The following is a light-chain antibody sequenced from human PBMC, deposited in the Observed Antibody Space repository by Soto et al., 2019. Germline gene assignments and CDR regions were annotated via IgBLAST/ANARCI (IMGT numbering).Light chain of an antibody. CDR3: QQYDNLP. CDR1: QDISNY. Sequence: DLQMTQSPSSLSASVGDRVTITCQASQDISNYLNWYQQKPGKAPKLLIYDASNLETGVPSRFSRSGSGTDFTFTISSLQPEDIATYYCQQYDNLPFGGGTKVEIK. J-gene: IGKJ4*01. CDR2: DAS. V-gene: IGKV1-33*01.